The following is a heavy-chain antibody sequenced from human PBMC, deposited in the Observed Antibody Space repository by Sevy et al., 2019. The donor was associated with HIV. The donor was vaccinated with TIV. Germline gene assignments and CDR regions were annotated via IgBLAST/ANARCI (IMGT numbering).Heavy chain of an antibody. CDR1: GFTFSNVW. CDR3: AIDPVHFL. V-gene: IGHV3-15*01. J-gene: IGHJ4*02. CDR2: IKSKTDGATT. D-gene: IGHD6-6*01. Sequence: GESLKISCAASGFTFSNVWMSWVRQAPGKGLEWVGRIKSKTDGATTDYAAPVKGRFTISRDDSKDTLYLQMNRLITEDTAVYYCAIDPVHFLWGQGTLVTVSS.